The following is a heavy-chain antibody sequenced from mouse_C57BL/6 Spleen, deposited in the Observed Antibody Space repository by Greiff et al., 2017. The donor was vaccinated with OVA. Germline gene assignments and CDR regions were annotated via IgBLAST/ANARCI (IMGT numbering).Heavy chain of an antibody. CDR3: ARRDYGSSEAY. J-gene: IGHJ3*01. CDR2: IDPSDSYT. Sequence: VQLQQPGAELVMPGASVKLSCKASGYTFTSYWMHWVKQRPGQGLEWIGEIDPSDSYTNYNQKFKGKSTLTVDKSSSTAYMQLSSLTSEDSAVYYCARRDYGSSEAYWGQGTLVTVSA. V-gene: IGHV1-69*01. D-gene: IGHD1-1*01. CDR1: GYTFTSYW.